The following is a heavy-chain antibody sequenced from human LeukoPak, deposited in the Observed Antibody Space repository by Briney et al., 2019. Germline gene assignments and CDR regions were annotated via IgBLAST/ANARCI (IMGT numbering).Heavy chain of an antibody. CDR3: ARARLGYCSGGSCYSSNPGYYYYMDV. CDR1: GGTFSSYA. Sequence: SVKVSCKASGGTFSSYAISWVRQAPGQGLEWMGRIIPILGIANYAQKFQGRVTITADKSTSTAYMELSSLRSEDTAVYYCARARLGYCSGGSCYSSNPGYYYYMDVWGKGTTVTVSS. V-gene: IGHV1-69*04. J-gene: IGHJ6*03. CDR2: IIPILGIA. D-gene: IGHD2-15*01.